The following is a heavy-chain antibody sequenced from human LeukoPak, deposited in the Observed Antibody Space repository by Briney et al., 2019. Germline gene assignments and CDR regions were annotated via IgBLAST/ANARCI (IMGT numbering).Heavy chain of an antibody. V-gene: IGHV3-21*01. CDR2: ISSSSYI. J-gene: IGHJ4*02. CDR1: GFTFSSYS. D-gene: IGHD6-19*01. CDR3: ARDEIAVAGSVD. Sequence: RGSLRLSCAASGFTFSSYSMNWVRQAPGKGLEWVSSISSSSYIYYADSVKGRFTISRDNAKNSLYLQMNSLRAEDTAVYYCARDEIAVAGSVDWGQGTLVTVSS.